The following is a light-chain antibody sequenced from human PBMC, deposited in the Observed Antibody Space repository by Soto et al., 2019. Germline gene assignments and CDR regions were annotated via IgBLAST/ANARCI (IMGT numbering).Light chain of an antibody. Sequence: EIVLTQSPGTLSLSPGERATLSCRASQSVSSSYLAWYKQKPGQAPRLLIYGASIRATGIPARFSGSGSGTDFTLNISRLEPEDFAVYYCQQYGSSPHTFGQGTRLEIK. CDR1: QSVSSSY. CDR3: QQYGSSPHT. J-gene: IGKJ5*01. V-gene: IGKV3-20*01. CDR2: GAS.